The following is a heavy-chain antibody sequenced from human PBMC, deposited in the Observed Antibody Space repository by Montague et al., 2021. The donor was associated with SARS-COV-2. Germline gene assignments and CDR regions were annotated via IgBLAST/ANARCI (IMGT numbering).Heavy chain of an antibody. V-gene: IGHV3-21*01. CDR2: ISSSSSYI. CDR3: ARVGGMEYCSGGNCYLDY. J-gene: IGHJ4*02. Sequence: YLRLSCAASGFTFSSYSMNWVRQAPGKGLEWVSSISSSSSYIYYADSVKGRFTISRDNAKNSLYLQMNSLRAEDTAVYYCARVGGMEYCSGGNCYLDYWGQGTLVTVSS. D-gene: IGHD2-15*01. CDR1: GFTFSSYS.